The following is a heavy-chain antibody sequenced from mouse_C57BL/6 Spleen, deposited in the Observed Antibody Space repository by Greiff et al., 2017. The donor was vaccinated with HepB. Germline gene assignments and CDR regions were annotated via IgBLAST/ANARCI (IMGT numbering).Heavy chain of an antibody. V-gene: IGHV5-17*01. CDR3: ARPEVYYDYDGYAMDY. CDR1: GFTFSDYG. CDR2: ISSGSSTI. Sequence: EVHLVESGGGLVKPGGSLKLSCAASGFTFSDYGMHWVRQAPEKGLEWVAYISSGSSTIYYADTVKGRFTISRDNAKNTLFLQMTSLRSEDTAMYYCARPEVYYDYDGYAMDYWGQGTSVTVSS. J-gene: IGHJ4*01. D-gene: IGHD2-4*01.